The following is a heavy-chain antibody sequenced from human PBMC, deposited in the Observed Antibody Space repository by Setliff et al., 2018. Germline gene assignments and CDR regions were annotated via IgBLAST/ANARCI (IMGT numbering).Heavy chain of an antibody. Sequence: LSLTCSVLGGSLSSGSQYWAWIRQPPGKGLEWIGNINYSGSTYYNPSVKSRVTMSVDASKNQVSLKMTSVTAEDTAVYYCARQPYSTTYYYYYYYMDVWGKGTTVTVSS. CDR2: INYSGST. CDR3: ARQPYSTTYYYYYYYMDV. CDR1: GGSLSSGSQY. J-gene: IGHJ6*03. V-gene: IGHV4-39*01. D-gene: IGHD6-13*01.